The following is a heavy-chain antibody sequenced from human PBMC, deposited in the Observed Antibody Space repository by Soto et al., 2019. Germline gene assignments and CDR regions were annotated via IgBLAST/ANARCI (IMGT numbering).Heavy chain of an antibody. V-gene: IGHV3-49*03. CDR2: IRSKAYGGTT. D-gene: IGHD6-19*01. CDR3: TRPLGIAVAGTESPFDY. J-gene: IGHJ4*02. CDR1: GFTFGDYA. Sequence: GGSLRLSCTASGFTFGDYAMSWFRQAPGEGLEWVGFIRSKAYGGTTEYAASVKGRFTISRDDSKSIAYLQMNSLKTEDTAVYYCTRPLGIAVAGTESPFDYWGQGTLVTVSS.